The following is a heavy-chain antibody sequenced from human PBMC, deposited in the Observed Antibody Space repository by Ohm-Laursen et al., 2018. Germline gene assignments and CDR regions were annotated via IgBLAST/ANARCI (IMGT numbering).Heavy chain of an antibody. CDR3: ARGSLNGLDV. Sequence: SLRLSFAASGFTFRTYPLHWLRPGPGKGVVWVSRADSRGSATSYADSVKGRFTIPRDNAKNTLYRQMNSLRAEDTAVYYCARGSLNGLDVWGQGTTVTVSS. D-gene: IGHD3-16*01. CDR2: ADSRGSAT. J-gene: IGHJ6*02. V-gene: IGHV3-74*01. CDR1: GFTFRTYP.